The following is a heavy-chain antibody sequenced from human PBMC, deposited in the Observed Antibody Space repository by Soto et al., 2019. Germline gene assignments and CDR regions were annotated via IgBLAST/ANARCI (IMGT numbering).Heavy chain of an antibody. Sequence: SVKVSCKASGYILTSYSMHWVRQAPGQRREWMGWMNPKSGNTGFDEKFQGRVKMTWNTSTGTVYVEISSLSPEDTAVFYCARGLVDSGGNCFDSWGQGTQVTVSS. J-gene: IGHJ4*02. CDR1: GYILTSYS. V-gene: IGHV1-8*02. CDR3: ARGLVDSGGNCFDS. CDR2: MNPKSGNT. D-gene: IGHD4-17*01.